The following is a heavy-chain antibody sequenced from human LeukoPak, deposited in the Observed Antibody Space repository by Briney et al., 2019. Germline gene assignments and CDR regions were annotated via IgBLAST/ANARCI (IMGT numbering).Heavy chain of an antibody. V-gene: IGHV3-48*01. CDR1: GFTFSSYS. Sequence: GGSLRLSCAASGFTFSSYSMNWVRQAPGKGLEWVSYISSASKTIYYADSVKGRCTISRDNAKNSLYLQMNSLRAEDTAMYYCARDGWFGDYNWFDPWGQGTLVTVSS. CDR3: ARDGWFGDYNWFDP. CDR2: ISSASKTI. J-gene: IGHJ5*02. D-gene: IGHD3-10*01.